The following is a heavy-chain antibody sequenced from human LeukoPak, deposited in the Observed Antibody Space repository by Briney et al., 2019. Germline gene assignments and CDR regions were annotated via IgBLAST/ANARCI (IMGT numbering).Heavy chain of an antibody. CDR2: ISSSGNTI. Sequence: GGSLRLSCAAAGFTFSSYDMNWVRQAPGRGLEWVSYISSSGNTIYYADSVRGRFTISRDNAKNSLYLQMNSLRVEDTAVYFCARGPYDFWGQGTLVTVSS. CDR3: ARGPYDF. V-gene: IGHV3-48*03. J-gene: IGHJ4*02. CDR1: GFTFSSYD.